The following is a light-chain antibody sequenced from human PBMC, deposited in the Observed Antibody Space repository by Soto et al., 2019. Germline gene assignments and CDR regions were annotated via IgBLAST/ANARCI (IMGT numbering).Light chain of an antibody. CDR1: SSDVGAYNY. CDR2: DVS. V-gene: IGLV2-14*01. CDR3: SSYTGATTYV. Sequence: QSALTQPASVSGSPGQSITISCTGTSSDVGAYNYASWYQQYPGEAPKVIIYDVSHRPAGVSNRFSGSKSGNTASLTISGLQTQDEADYYCSSYTGATTYVFGTGTKVTVL. J-gene: IGLJ1*01.